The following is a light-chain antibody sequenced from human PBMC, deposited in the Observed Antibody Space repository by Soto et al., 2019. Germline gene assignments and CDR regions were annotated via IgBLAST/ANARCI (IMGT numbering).Light chain of an antibody. CDR3: SSYTSSSTLV. CDR2: EVS. Sequence: QSALTQPASVSGSPGQSITISCTGTSSVVCGYNYVSWYQQHPGKAPKLMIYEVSNRPSGVSNRFSGSKSGNTASLTISGLQAEDEADYYCSSYTSSSTLVFGTGPKVTVL. J-gene: IGLJ1*01. CDR1: SSVVCGYNY. V-gene: IGLV2-14*01.